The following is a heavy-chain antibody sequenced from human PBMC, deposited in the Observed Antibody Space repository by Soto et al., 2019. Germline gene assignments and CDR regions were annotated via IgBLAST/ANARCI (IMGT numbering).Heavy chain of an antibody. CDR1: GYTFTSYD. CDR3: ARGRWTYYDFWSGYPNDY. Sequence: QVQLVQSGAEVKKPGASVKVSCKASGYTFTSYDINWVRQATGQGHEWMGGMNPNSGNTGYAQKFQGRVTMTRNTSISTAYMELSSLRSEDTAVYYCARGRWTYYDFWSGYPNDYWGQGTLVTVSS. CDR2: MNPNSGNT. V-gene: IGHV1-8*01. D-gene: IGHD3-3*01. J-gene: IGHJ4*02.